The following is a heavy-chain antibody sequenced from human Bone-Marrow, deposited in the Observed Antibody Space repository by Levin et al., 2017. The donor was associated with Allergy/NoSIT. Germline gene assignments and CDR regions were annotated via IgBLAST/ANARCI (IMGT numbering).Heavy chain of an antibody. J-gene: IGHJ3*01. CDR3: VLGTAFDL. CDR2: VTYDGTTD. Sequence: GGSLRLSCVGSGFNFSSYGIHWVRQAPGEGLEWVAIVTYDGTTDYYRDSVKGRFAVSRDNSKNTVFLQMNTLRPEDTATYYCVLGTAFDLWGRGTMVTVSS. V-gene: IGHV3-30*03. CDR1: GFNFSSYG. D-gene: IGHD3-16*01.